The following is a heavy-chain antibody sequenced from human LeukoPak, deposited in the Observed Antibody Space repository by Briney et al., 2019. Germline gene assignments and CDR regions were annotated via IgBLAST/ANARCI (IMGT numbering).Heavy chain of an antibody. CDR3: ARGLNDSWTGENY. CDR2: IYYSGST. D-gene: IGHD3-3*01. V-gene: IGHV4-39*07. Sequence: SETLSLTCTVPGGSISSSSYYWGWIRQPPGKGLEWIGSIYYSGSTNYNPSLKSRVTISLDTSKSQFSLKVRYVTAADTAVYYCARGLNDSWTGENYWGQGTLVTVSS. CDR1: GGSISSSSYY. J-gene: IGHJ4*02.